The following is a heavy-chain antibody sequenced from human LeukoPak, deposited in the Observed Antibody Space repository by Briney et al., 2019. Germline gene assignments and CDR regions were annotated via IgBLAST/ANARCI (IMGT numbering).Heavy chain of an antibody. CDR2: ISGSGDRA. Sequence: GGSLRLSCAASGFTFVNYAISWVRQVPGRGLEWVSAISGSGDRAYLADSVKGRFFISRDNSKNTLYLQMNSLRAEDTAVYYCARGGGILFDPWGQGTLVTVSS. D-gene: IGHD6-13*01. J-gene: IGHJ5*02. CDR3: ARGGGILFDP. V-gene: IGHV3-23*01. CDR1: GFTFVNYA.